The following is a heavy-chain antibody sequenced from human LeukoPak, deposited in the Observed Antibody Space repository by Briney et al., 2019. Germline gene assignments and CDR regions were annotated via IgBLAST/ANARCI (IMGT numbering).Heavy chain of an antibody. CDR2: IIPIFGTA. CDR1: GGTFSSYA. D-gene: IGHD3-3*01. J-gene: IGHJ6*03. Sequence: SVKVSCKASGGTFSSYAISWVRQAPGQGPEWMGGIIPIFGTANYAQKFQGRVTITTDESTSTAYMELSSLRSEDTAVYYCARGGDYDFWSGYRRRGYYYYMDVWGKGTTVTVSS. CDR3: ARGGDYDFWSGYRRRGYYYYMDV. V-gene: IGHV1-69*05.